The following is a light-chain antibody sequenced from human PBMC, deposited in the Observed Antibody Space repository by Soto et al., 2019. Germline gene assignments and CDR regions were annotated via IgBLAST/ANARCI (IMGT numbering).Light chain of an antibody. Sequence: EIVLTQSPATLSLSPGERATLSCRASQSVSSYLAWYQQKPGQAPRLLIYDASNRATGIPARFSGSGSGTDFTLTISSLEPEDFAVYYCQLRSNWPRTFGQGNKVEIK. CDR2: DAS. CDR3: QLRSNWPRT. CDR1: QSVSSY. J-gene: IGKJ1*01. V-gene: IGKV3-11*01.